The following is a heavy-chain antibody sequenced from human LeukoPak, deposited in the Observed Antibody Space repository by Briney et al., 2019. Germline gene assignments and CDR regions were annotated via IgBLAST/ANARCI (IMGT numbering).Heavy chain of an antibody. CDR2: IHTSGST. Sequence: SQTLSLTCTVSGGSISSGSYCWSWIRQPAGKGLEWIGRIHTSGSTNYNPSLKSRVTISVDTSKNQFSLKLSSVTAADTAVYYCASQYYDFWSGTSNDWLLTDYWGQGTLVTDSS. V-gene: IGHV4-61*02. D-gene: IGHD3-3*01. J-gene: IGHJ4*02. CDR3: ASQYYDFWSGTSNDWLLTDY. CDR1: GGSISSGSYC.